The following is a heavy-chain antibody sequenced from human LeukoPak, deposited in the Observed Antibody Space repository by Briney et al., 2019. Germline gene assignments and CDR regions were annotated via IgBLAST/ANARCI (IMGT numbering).Heavy chain of an antibody. V-gene: IGHV1-2*02. Sequence: GASVKVSCKASGYTFTGYYMHWVRQAPGQGLEWMGWINPNSGGTNYALKFQGRVTMTRDKSISTAYMELSSLRSDDTAVYYCARVLYGDSYDAFDIWGQGTMVTVS. CDR3: ARVLYGDSYDAFDI. CDR1: GYTFTGYY. D-gene: IGHD4-17*01. J-gene: IGHJ3*02. CDR2: INPNSGGT.